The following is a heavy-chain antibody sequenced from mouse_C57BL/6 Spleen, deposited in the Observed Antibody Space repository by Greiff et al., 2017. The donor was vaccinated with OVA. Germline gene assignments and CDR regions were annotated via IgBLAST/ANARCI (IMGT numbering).Heavy chain of an antibody. CDR1: GFTFSDYY. CDR3: ARESYYYGSSPFDY. CDR2: INYDGSST. J-gene: IGHJ2*01. V-gene: IGHV5-16*01. Sequence: EVKLVESEGGLVQPGSSMKLSCTASGFTFSDYYMAWVRQVPEKGLEWVANINYDGSSTYYLDSLKSRFIISRDNAKNILYLQMSSLKSEDTATYYCARESYYYGSSPFDYWGQGTTLTVSS. D-gene: IGHD1-1*01.